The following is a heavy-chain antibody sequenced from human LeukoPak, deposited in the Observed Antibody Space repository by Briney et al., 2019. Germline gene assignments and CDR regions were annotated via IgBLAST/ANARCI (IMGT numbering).Heavy chain of an antibody. CDR3: VFGYSYGYFDY. CDR2: MNPNSGNT. D-gene: IGHD5-18*01. CDR1: GYTFTSYD. J-gene: IGHJ4*02. Sequence: GASVKVSCKASGYTFTSYDINWVRQATGQGLEWMGWMNPNSGNTGYAQKFQGRVTITRNTSISTAYMELSSLRSEDTAVYYCVFGYSYGYFDYWGQGTLVTVSS. V-gene: IGHV1-8*03.